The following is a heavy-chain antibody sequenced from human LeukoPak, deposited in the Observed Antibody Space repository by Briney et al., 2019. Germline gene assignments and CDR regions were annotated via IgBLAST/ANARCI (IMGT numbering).Heavy chain of an antibody. CDR3: ARAGHEYYYDSSGYRYAFDI. CDR2: IYYSGST. D-gene: IGHD3-22*01. V-gene: IGHV4-31*03. Sequence: SETLSLTCTVSGGSISSGGYYWSWIRQHPGKGLEWIGYIYYSGSTYYNPSLKSRVTISVDTSKNQFSLKLSSVTAADTAVYYCARAGHEYYYDSSGYRYAFDIWGQGTMVTVSS. CDR1: GGSISSGGYY. J-gene: IGHJ3*02.